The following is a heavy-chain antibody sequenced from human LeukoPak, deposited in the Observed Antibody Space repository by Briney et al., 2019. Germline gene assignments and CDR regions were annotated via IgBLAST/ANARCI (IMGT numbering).Heavy chain of an antibody. D-gene: IGHD6-6*01. V-gene: IGHV3-48*01. CDR1: GFTFSTYS. CDR3: ARVGGRYSSSSLGY. CDR2: ISSSSSTI. Sequence: GGSLRLSCAASGFTFSTYSMKWVRQAPGKGLEWVSYISSSSSTIYYADSVRGRFSISRDNSMDTLYLQMHSLRPEDTAVYYCARVGGRYSSSSLGYWGQGTLVTVSS. J-gene: IGHJ4*02.